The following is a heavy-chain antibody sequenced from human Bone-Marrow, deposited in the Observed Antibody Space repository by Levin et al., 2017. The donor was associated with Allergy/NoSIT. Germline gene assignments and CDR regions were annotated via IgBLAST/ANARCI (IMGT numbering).Heavy chain of an antibody. J-gene: IGHJ6*02. V-gene: IGHV5-51*01. D-gene: IGHD4-17*01. Sequence: SGESLKISCKASGYTFTSYWIGWVRQMPGKGLEWMGIVLPADSDTRYNPSFQGQVNISADKSINTAYLQWSSLKASDTAIYFCARHLDYGADYYFYGLDVWGQGTSISVSS. CDR2: VLPADSDT. CDR3: ARHLDYGADYYFYGLDV. CDR1: GYTFTSYW.